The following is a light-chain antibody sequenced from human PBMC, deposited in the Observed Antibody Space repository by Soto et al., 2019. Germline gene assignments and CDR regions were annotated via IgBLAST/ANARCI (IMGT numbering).Light chain of an antibody. J-gene: IGKJ1*01. CDR3: QQYGSSPT. CDR2: WTS. V-gene: IGKV4-1*01. CDR1: QSVLYSPNNKNC. Sequence: DIVMTQSPDSLAVSLGERATINCKSSQSVLYSPNNKNCLAWYQQKPGQPPKLLVHWTSTRKSGVPDRFSGSGSGTDFTLTISRLEPEDFAVYYCQQYGSSPTFGQGTKVDNK.